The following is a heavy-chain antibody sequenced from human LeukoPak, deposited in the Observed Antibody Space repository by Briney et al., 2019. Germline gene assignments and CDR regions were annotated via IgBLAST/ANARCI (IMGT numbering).Heavy chain of an antibody. CDR3: ASASSHRIAAGGDY. CDR1: GFTFSNYC. V-gene: IGHV3-74*01. CDR2: INTDGSGK. Sequence: GGSLRLSCAASGFTFSNYCMHWVRQAPGKGLVWVSRINTDGSGKNYADSVKGRFTISRDNAESTLYLQMNSLRAEDTAVYYCASASSHRIAAGGDYWGQGTLVTVSS. D-gene: IGHD6-13*01. J-gene: IGHJ4*02.